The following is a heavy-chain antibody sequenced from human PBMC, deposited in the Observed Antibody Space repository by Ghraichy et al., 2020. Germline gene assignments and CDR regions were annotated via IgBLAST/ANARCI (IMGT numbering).Heavy chain of an antibody. CDR1: GGSFSGYY. D-gene: IGHD3-3*01. CDR3: ARGYTIFGVRDWFDP. J-gene: IGHJ5*02. Sequence: SETLSLTCAVYGGSFSGYYWSWIRQPPGKGLEWIGEINHSGSTNYNPSLKSRVTISVDTSKNQFSLKLSSVTAADTAVYYCARGYTIFGVRDWFDPWGQGTLVTVSS. V-gene: IGHV4-34*01. CDR2: INHSGST.